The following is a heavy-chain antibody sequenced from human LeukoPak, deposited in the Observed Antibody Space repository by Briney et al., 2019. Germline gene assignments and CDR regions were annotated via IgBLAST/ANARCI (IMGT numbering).Heavy chain of an antibody. CDR2: IKQDGSEK. D-gene: IGHD3-9*01. V-gene: IGHV3-7*01. J-gene: IGHJ4*02. CDR1: GFTFSSYW. Sequence: GGSLRLSCAAPGFTFSSYWLSWVRQAPGKGLEWVANIKQDGSEKYYVDSVRGRFTISRDNAKNSLYLQMNSLRAEDTAVYYCARGRAYDILTGYYYFDYWGQGTLVTVSS. CDR3: ARGRAYDILTGYYYFDY.